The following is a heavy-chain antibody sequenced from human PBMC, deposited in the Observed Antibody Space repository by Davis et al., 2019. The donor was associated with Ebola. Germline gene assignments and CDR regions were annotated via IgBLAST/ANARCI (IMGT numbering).Heavy chain of an antibody. V-gene: IGHV1-58*01. CDR3: AGLSFGEPPMDV. CDR2: IVVGSGNT. D-gene: IGHD3-10*01. CDR1: GFTFTSSA. J-gene: IGHJ6*03. Sequence: SVKVSCKASGFTFTSSAVQWVRQARGQRLEWIGWIVVGSGNTNYAQKFQERVTITRDMSTSTAYMELSSLRSEDTAVYYCAGLSFGEPPMDVWGKGTTVTVSS.